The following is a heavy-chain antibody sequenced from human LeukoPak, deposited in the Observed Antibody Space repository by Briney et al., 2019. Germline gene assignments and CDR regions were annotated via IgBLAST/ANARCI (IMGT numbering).Heavy chain of an antibody. CDR1: GFTFIDYY. D-gene: IGHD2-2*01. CDR3: ARVGVVPAALNPPNWFDP. Sequence: GGSLRLSCAASGFTFIDYYMSWIRQAPGKGLEWLSYISSSSSYTNYADSVKGRFTISRDYAKNSLYLQMNSLRAEDTAVYYCARVGVVPAALNPPNWFDPWGQGTLVTVSS. V-gene: IGHV3-11*05. CDR2: ISSSSSYT. J-gene: IGHJ5*02.